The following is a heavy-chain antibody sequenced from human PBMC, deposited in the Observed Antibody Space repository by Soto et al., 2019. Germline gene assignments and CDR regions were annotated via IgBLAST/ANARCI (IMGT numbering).Heavy chain of an antibody. Sequence: QVQLQQWGAGLLKPSETLSLTCAVYGGSFSGYYWSWIRQPPGKGLEWIGEINHSGSTNYNPSLKSRVTISVDTSKNQFSLKLSSVTAADTAVYYCARTYSSSWSPFDYWRQGTLVTVSS. CDR1: GGSFSGYY. V-gene: IGHV4-34*01. CDR3: ARTYSSSWSPFDY. D-gene: IGHD6-13*01. CDR2: INHSGST. J-gene: IGHJ4*02.